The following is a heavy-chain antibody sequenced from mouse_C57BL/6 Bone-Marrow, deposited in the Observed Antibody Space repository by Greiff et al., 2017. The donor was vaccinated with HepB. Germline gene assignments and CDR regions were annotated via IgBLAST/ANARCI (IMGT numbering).Heavy chain of an antibody. CDR3: ARRDDYPLYYYAMDY. J-gene: IGHJ4*01. CDR2: IYPGDGDT. V-gene: IGHV1-82*01. CDR1: GYAFSSSW. D-gene: IGHD2-4*01. Sequence: QVQLKESGPELVKPGASVKISCKASGYAFSSSWMNWVKQRPGKGLEWIGRIYPGDGDTNYNGKFKGKATLTADKSSSTAYMQLSSLTSEDSAVYFCARRDDYPLYYYAMDYWGQGTSVTVSS.